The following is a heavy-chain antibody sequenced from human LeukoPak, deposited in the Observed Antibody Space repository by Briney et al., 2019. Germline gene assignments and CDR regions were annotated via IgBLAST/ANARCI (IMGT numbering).Heavy chain of an antibody. D-gene: IGHD6-13*01. CDR3: ARVSSSSWYYFDY. V-gene: IGHV4-59*13. CDR2: IYYSGST. CDR1: GFTFSSYA. J-gene: IGHJ4*02. Sequence: PGGSLRLSCAASGFTFSSYAMSWIRQPPGKGLEWIGYIYYSGSTNYSPSLKSRVTISVDTSKNQFPLKLSSVTAADTAVYYCARVSSSSWYYFDYWGQGTLVTVSS.